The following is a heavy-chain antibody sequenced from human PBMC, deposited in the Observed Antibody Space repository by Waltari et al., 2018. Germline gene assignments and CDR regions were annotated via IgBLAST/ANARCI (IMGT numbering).Heavy chain of an antibody. CDR1: GGSFSGYY. CDR2: INHSGST. D-gene: IGHD3-22*01. Sequence: QVQLQQWGAGLLKPSETLSLTCAVYGGSFSGYYWSWIRQPPGKGLEWIGEINHSGSTNYNPSLKSRVTISVDTSKNQFSLKLSSVTAADTAVYYCARLRSLGYDSSGSYYYYGMDVWGQGTTVTVSS. J-gene: IGHJ6*02. CDR3: ARLRSLGYDSSGSYYYYGMDV. V-gene: IGHV4-34*01.